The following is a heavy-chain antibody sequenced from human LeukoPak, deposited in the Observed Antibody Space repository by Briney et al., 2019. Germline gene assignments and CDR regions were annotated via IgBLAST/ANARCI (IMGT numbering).Heavy chain of an antibody. CDR1: GFTFSSYA. Sequence: PGGSLRLSCSASGFTFSSYAMHWVRQAPGKGLEYVSAISSNGGSTYYADSVKGRFTISRDNSKNTLYLQMGSLRAEDTAVYYCVKGRWLYFFQYWGQGTLVTVSS. J-gene: IGHJ4*02. CDR3: VKGRWLYFFQY. D-gene: IGHD5-24*01. CDR2: ISSNGGST. V-gene: IGHV3-64D*06.